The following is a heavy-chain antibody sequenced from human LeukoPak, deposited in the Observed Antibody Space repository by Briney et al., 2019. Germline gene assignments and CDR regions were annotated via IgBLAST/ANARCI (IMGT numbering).Heavy chain of an antibody. Sequence: PGGSLRLSCAASGFTFSSYGMHWVRQAPGKGLEWVAVISYDGSNKYYADSVKGRFTISRDNSKNTLYLQMNSLRAEDTAVYYCAKGIGGGYYLDYYFDYWGQGTLVTVSS. J-gene: IGHJ4*02. CDR3: AKGIGGGYYLDYYFDY. CDR1: GFTFSSYG. V-gene: IGHV3-30*18. CDR2: ISYDGSNK. D-gene: IGHD3-22*01.